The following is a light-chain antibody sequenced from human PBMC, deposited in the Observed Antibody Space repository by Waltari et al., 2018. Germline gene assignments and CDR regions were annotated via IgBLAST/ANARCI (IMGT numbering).Light chain of an antibody. V-gene: IGLV2-14*01. CDR1: SSDVGGYDF. Sequence: QSALTQPASVSGSPGQSITISCTGTSSDVGGYDFVSWYQHHPGNAPKLMIYEVSHRPSGVSNRFSGSKSDNTASLTISGLQAEDEANYYCSSYRSSSTLGVFGGGTKLTVL. J-gene: IGLJ3*02. CDR3: SSYRSSSTLGV. CDR2: EVS.